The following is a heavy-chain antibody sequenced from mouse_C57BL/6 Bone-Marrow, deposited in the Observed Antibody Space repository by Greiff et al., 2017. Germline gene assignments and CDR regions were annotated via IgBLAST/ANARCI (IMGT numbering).Heavy chain of an antibody. J-gene: IGHJ2*01. Sequence: VQLQQSGAELVRPGASVTLSCKASGYTFTDYEMHWVKQTPVHGLEWIGAIDPETGGTAYNQKFKGKAILTADKSSSTAYMELRSLTSEDSAVYYCTRDVNLAQATDYWGQGTTLTVSS. CDR3: TRDVNLAQATDY. CDR2: IDPETGGT. D-gene: IGHD3-2*02. CDR1: GYTFTDYE. V-gene: IGHV1-15*01.